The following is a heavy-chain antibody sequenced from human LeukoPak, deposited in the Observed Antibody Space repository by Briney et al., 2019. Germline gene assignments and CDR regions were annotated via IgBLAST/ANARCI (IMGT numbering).Heavy chain of an antibody. Sequence: PSETLSLTCTVSGGSISSGDYYWSWIRQPPGKGLEWIGYIYYSGSTYYNPSLKSRVTISVDTSKNQFSLKLSSVTAADTAVYYCARGIAVAGSYFDYWGQGTLVTVSS. D-gene: IGHD6-19*01. CDR3: ARGIAVAGSYFDY. V-gene: IGHV4-30-4*08. CDR1: GGSISSGDYY. CDR2: IYYSGST. J-gene: IGHJ4*02.